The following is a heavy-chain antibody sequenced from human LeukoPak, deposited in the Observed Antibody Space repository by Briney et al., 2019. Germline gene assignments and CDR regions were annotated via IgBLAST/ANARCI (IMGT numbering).Heavy chain of an antibody. CDR1: GGTFSSYA. Sequence: SVKVSCKASGGTFSSYAISWARQAPGQGLEWMGGIIPIFGTANYAQKFQGRVTITADESTSTAYMELSSLRSEDTAVYYCAGHDFWSGSWFGPWGQGTLVTVSS. J-gene: IGHJ5*02. D-gene: IGHD3-3*01. V-gene: IGHV1-69*13. CDR3: AGHDFWSGSWFGP. CDR2: IIPIFGTA.